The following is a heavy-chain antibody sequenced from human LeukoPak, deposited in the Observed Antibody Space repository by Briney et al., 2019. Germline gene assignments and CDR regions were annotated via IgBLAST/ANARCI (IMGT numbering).Heavy chain of an antibody. CDR3: AMKAVPRPRLHDAFDF. D-gene: IGHD5-24*01. V-gene: IGHV3-23*01. J-gene: IGHJ3*01. CDR1: GFTFSTYG. Sequence: GGSLRLSCTASGFTFSTYGMSWVRQAPGKGLEWVSAISGSASSTYHADSVKGRFTISRDNSKNTLYLQMNSLRADDTAVYYCAMKAVPRPRLHDAFDFWGQGTVVSVSS. CDR2: ISGSASST.